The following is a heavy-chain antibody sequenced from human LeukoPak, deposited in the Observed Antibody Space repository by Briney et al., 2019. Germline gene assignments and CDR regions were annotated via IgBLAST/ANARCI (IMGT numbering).Heavy chain of an antibody. Sequence: ASVKVSCKASGYTFTGYYMHWVRQAPGQGLECMGWINPNSGGTNYAQKFQGWVTMTRDTSISTAYIELSRLRSDDTAVYYCARDKAYGSGSYDYWGQGTLVTVSS. CDR3: ARDKAYGSGSYDY. CDR2: INPNSGGT. D-gene: IGHD3-10*01. CDR1: GYTFTGYY. V-gene: IGHV1-2*04. J-gene: IGHJ4*02.